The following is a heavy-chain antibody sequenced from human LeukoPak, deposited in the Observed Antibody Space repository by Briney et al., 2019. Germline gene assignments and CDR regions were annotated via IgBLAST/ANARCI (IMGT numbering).Heavy chain of an antibody. CDR3: ARGTLAGYFLGY. D-gene: IGHD3-9*01. J-gene: IGHJ4*02. V-gene: IGHV3-23*01. CDR1: GFTFSTYA. CDR2: VSDNGGDT. Sequence: GGSLRLSCTASGFTFSTYAMTWVRHAPGKGLEWVSDVSDNGGDTSYADSVKGRFSISRDNAKNTVYLQMDSLRAEDTAQYYCARGTLAGYFLGYWGQGTLVTVSS.